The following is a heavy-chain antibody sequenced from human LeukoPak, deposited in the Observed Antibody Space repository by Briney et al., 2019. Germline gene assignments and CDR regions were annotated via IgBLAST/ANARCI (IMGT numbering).Heavy chain of an antibody. V-gene: IGHV4-39*01. CDR3: ARGYSSGWYPYYYYMDV. CDR1: GGSISSSSYY. Sequence: SETLSLTCTVSGGSISSSSYYWGWIRQPPGKGLERIGSIYYSGSTYYNPSLKSRVTISVDTSKNQFSLKLSSVTAADTAVYYCARGYSSGWYPYYYYMDVWGKGTTVTISS. CDR2: IYYSGST. J-gene: IGHJ6*03. D-gene: IGHD6-19*01.